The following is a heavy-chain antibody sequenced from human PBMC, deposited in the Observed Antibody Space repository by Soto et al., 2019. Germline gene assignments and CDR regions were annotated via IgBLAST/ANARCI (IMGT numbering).Heavy chain of an antibody. CDR2: INHSGST. CDR1: GGSFSGYY. J-gene: IGHJ4*02. V-gene: IGHV4-34*01. Sequence: SETLSLTCAVYGGSFSGYYWSWIRQPPGKGLEWIGEINHSGSTNYNPSLKSRVTISADTSKNQFSLKLSSVTAADTAVYYCARFAKRASMVRGSLNYWGQGTLVTVS. CDR3: ARFAKRASMVRGSLNY. D-gene: IGHD3-10*01.